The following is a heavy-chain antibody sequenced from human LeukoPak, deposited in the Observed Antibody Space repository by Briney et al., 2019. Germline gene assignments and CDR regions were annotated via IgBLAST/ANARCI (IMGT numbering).Heavy chain of an antibody. J-gene: IGHJ4*02. CDR1: GFTFSSSN. Sequence: PGGSLRLSCEASGFTFSSSNMNWVRQAPGKGLEWVSSISTSGTYISYADSVRGRFTISRDNAKNLLYLQMNSLRAEDTAMYYCARVPYGDYGSWGQGTLVTVSS. V-gene: IGHV3-21*01. CDR3: ARVPYGDYGS. D-gene: IGHD4-17*01. CDR2: ISTSGTYI.